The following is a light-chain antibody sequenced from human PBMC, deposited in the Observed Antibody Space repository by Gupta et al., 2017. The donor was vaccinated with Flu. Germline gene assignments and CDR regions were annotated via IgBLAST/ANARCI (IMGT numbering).Light chain of an antibody. Sequence: DLVMTQSPDALSVSLGERATLTCRSSQSLLSSSNNKASLAWYQQRPGQPPRVVLYWSSTRESGVPDRFSGSGSGTEFSLTISSLQAEDVGTYYCQQYYVMPYNFGRGTKLEI. CDR3: QQYYVMPYN. CDR2: WSS. V-gene: IGKV4-1*01. J-gene: IGKJ2*01. CDR1: QSLLSSSNNKAS.